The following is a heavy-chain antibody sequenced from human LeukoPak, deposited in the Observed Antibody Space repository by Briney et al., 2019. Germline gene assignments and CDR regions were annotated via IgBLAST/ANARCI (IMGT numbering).Heavy chain of an antibody. D-gene: IGHD3-22*01. CDR2: ISWNSGSI. Sequence: PGRSLRLSCAASGFTFDDCAMHWVRQAPGKGLEWVSGISWNSGSIVYADSVKGRFTISRDNAKNSLYLQMNSLRAEDTALYYCAKDRYYDSSGYDFDYWGQGTLVTVSS. CDR3: AKDRYYDSSGYDFDY. CDR1: GFTFDDCA. V-gene: IGHV3-9*01. J-gene: IGHJ4*02.